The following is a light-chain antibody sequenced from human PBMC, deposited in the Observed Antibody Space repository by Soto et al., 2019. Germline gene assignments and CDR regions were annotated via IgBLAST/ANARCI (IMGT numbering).Light chain of an antibody. CDR1: QSVSSY. CDR3: QQRFNWPRFT. V-gene: IGKV3-11*01. J-gene: IGKJ2*01. Sequence: EIVLTQSPATLSLSPGERATLSCRASQSVSSYLAWYQQKPAQAPRLLIYDASNRATGIPARFSGGGSGTDFTLTISSLEPEAFAVYYCQQRFNWPRFTFGQGTKLEIK. CDR2: DAS.